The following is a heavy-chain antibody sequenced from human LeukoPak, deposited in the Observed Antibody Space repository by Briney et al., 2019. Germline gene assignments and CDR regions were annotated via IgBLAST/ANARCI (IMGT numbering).Heavy chain of an antibody. CDR2: MSYDGNNI. D-gene: IGHD6-6*01. J-gene: IGHJ3*02. V-gene: IGHV3-30-3*01. CDR3: VRDLRADRLRGDAFNI. Sequence: GGSLRLSCGVSGFTFSSFTMHWVRQAPGKGLEWVAVMSYDGNNIHYADSVKGRFIISRDNPTNTLYLQMNSLTIEDTALYYCVRDLRADRLRGDAFNIWGQGTMVTVSS. CDR1: GFTFSSFT.